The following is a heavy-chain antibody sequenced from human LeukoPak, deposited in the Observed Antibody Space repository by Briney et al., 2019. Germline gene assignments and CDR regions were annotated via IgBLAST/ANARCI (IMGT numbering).Heavy chain of an antibody. CDR1: GYSFTNYW. V-gene: IGHV5-10-1*01. J-gene: IGHJ4*02. D-gene: IGHD4-17*01. CDR3: ARVSMTTVIDFDY. Sequence: GESLKISCKGSGYSFTNYWINWVRQMPGKGLEWMGRIDPSDSYINYSPSFQGHVNLSADKSISTAYLQWSSLKASDTAMYYCARVSMTTVIDFDYWGQGTLVTVSS. CDR2: IDPSDSYI.